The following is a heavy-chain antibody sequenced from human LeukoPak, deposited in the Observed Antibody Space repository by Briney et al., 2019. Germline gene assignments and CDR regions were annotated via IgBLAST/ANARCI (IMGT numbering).Heavy chain of an antibody. J-gene: IGHJ3*02. Sequence: GGSLRLSCAASGFTFSDYYMNWIRQAPGKGLEWVSYISSSGSTIYYADSVKGRITISRDNAKNSLYLQMNSLRAEDTAVYYCARRLLSDAFDIWGQGTMVTVSS. D-gene: IGHD3-16*02. CDR3: ARRLLSDAFDI. CDR1: GFTFSDYY. CDR2: ISSSGSTI. V-gene: IGHV3-11*01.